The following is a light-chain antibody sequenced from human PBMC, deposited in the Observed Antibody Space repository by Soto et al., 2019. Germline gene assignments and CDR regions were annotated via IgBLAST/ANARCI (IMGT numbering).Light chain of an antibody. CDR1: QTISSY. CDR3: HQSYSSPYT. V-gene: IGKV1-39*01. CDR2: AAS. J-gene: IGKJ2*01. Sequence: DIQMTQSPSSLSASVGDRVTITCRASQTISSYLNWYQQKPGKAPKVLIYAASSLQSGVPAPFSGSGSGTDFTLTISCLQPEDFATYYRHQSYSSPYTFGQGTKLEIK.